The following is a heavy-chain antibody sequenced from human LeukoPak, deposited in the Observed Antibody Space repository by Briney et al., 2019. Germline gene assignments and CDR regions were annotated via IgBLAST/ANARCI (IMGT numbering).Heavy chain of an antibody. V-gene: IGHV1-2*02. J-gene: IGHJ4*02. CDR2: INPNSGGT. Sequence: GASVKVSCKASGYTFTGYYMHWVRQAPGQGLEWMGWINPNSGGTNYAQKFQGRVTMTRDTSISTAYMELSRLRSDDTAVYYCARDGRDDFWSGYYTGYFDYWGQGTLVTVSS. D-gene: IGHD3-3*01. CDR3: ARDGRDDFWSGYYTGYFDY. CDR1: GYTFTGYY.